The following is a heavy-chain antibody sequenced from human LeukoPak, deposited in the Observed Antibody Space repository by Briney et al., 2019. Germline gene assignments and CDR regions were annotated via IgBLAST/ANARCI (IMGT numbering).Heavy chain of an antibody. CDR1: GGSFSGYY. CDR3: ARKGVICDSSGRLNLVDY. J-gene: IGHJ4*02. Sequence: SETLSLTCAVYGGSFSGYYWSWIRQPPEKGLDWIGEITRTGRINYNPALKGRVTMSLDTSKNQFSLELSSMTAADTAVYYCARKGVICDSSGRLNLVDYWGQGTLVTVSS. V-gene: IGHV4-34*01. CDR2: ITRTGRI. D-gene: IGHD3-22*01.